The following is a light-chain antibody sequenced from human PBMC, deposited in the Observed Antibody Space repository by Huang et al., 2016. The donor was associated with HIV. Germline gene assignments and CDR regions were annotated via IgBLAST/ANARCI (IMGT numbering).Light chain of an antibody. J-gene: IGKJ1*01. CDR3: QQYNNWPPWT. V-gene: IGKV3D-15*01. CDR1: QGVSNN. Sequence: EIVMTQSPVTLSVSPGERATLSCWASQGVSNNVAWYQQKTGQTPRLLIHGAHTRATGIPAKFSGRGSGTNVTLTITSLQPEDSAVYYCQQYNNWPPWTFGPGTQVEI. CDR2: GAH.